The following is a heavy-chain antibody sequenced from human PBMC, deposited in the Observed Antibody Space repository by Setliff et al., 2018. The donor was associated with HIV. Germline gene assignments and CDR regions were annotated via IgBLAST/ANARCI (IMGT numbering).Heavy chain of an antibody. V-gene: IGHV1-18*01. CDR2: SSIYNQKT. CDR3: NTEDPWLRFGH. Sequence: ASEKVSCKTTGCNFARYGISWLRQAPGHGLEWMGWSSIYNQKTNFAEKFQGRVSMTTATPTSTVYMELRSLTSTEDTAVYYCNTEDPWLRFGHWGQGTLVTVSS. CDR1: GCNFARYG. D-gene: IGHD5-12*01. J-gene: IGHJ5*02.